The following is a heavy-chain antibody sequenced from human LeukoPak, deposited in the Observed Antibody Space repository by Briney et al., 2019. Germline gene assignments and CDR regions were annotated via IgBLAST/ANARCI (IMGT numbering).Heavy chain of an antibody. CDR1: GITLSNYG. Sequence: GGSLRLSCAVSGITLSNYGMGWVRQAPGKGLEWVAGISDSGGRTNYADSVKGRFTISRDNPKNTLYLQMNSLRAEDTAVYSCAKRGVVIRVILVGFHKEAYYFDSWGQGALVTVSS. CDR2: ISDSGGRT. V-gene: IGHV3-23*01. J-gene: IGHJ4*02. CDR3: AKRGVVIRVILVGFHKEAYYFDS. D-gene: IGHD3-22*01.